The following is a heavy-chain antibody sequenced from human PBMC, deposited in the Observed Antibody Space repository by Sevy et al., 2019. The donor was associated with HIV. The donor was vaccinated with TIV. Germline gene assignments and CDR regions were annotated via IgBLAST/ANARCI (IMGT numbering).Heavy chain of an antibody. Sequence: GGSLRLSCAASGFTFSKYSMRWVRQPPGKGLEWVSTLSFGCGEINYADSVKGRFTISRDNSKSSVYLQMNNLRREDTAVYYCAREGCTKPHDYWGQGTLVTVSS. CDR1: GFTFSKYS. J-gene: IGHJ4*02. V-gene: IGHV3-23*01. D-gene: IGHD2-8*01. CDR2: LSFGCGEI. CDR3: AREGCTKPHDY.